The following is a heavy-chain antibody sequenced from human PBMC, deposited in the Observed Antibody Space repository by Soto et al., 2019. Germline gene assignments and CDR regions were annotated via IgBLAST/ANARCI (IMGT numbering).Heavy chain of an antibody. D-gene: IGHD3-16*02. CDR1: GGTFSSYA. V-gene: IGHV1-69*05. Sequence: SVKVSCKASGGTFSSYAISWVRQAPGQGLEWMGGIIPICGTTDYAQKFQGRVTMTRNESTSTAYMELSSLRSEDTAVYYCARDIWGSYRYRRDYWGQGTLVTVSS. CDR2: IIPICGTT. J-gene: IGHJ4*02. CDR3: ARDIWGSYRYRRDY.